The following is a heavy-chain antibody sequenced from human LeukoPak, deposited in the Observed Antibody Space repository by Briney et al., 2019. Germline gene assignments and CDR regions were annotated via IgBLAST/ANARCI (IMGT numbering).Heavy chain of an antibody. J-gene: IGHJ4*02. CDR2: IGTAGDT. CDR3: ARGHNDFWSGPYFDY. Sequence: GGSLRLSCAASGFTFSSYDMHWVRQATGKGLEWVSAIGTAGDTYYPGSVKGRFTISRENAKNSLYLQMSSLRAGDTAVYYCARGHNDFWSGPYFDYWGQGTLVTVSS. CDR1: GFTFSSYD. D-gene: IGHD3-3*01. V-gene: IGHV3-13*01.